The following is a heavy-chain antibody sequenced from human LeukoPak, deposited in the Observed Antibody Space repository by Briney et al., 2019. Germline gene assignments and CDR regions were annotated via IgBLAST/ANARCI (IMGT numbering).Heavy chain of an antibody. CDR3: TSWGDTTAEYFQR. D-gene: IGHD2-21*02. CDR1: GFTFNRCW. Sequence: QPGGSLRLSCVVSGFTFNRCWMNWVRQAPGKGLEWVAHINPDGRDTYYVDSVKGRFTISRDNAENSMYLQMNSLRVEDTAVYCCTSWGDTTAEYFQRWGQGTLVTVSS. V-gene: IGHV3-7*01. CDR2: INPDGRDT. J-gene: IGHJ1*01.